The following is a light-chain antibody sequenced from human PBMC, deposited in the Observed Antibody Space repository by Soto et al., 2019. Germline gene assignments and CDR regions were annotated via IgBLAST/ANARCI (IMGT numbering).Light chain of an antibody. Sequence: IQMTQSPSTLSASVGDRVTITCRASQSISSWLAWYQQKPGKAPKLLIYKASSLESGAPSRFSVSGSGTGFTRTISSLQSDHLETYYCQQYNSYWTFGQWTKVEIK. CDR1: QSISSW. J-gene: IGKJ1*01. CDR2: KAS. CDR3: QQYNSYWT. V-gene: IGKV1-5*03.